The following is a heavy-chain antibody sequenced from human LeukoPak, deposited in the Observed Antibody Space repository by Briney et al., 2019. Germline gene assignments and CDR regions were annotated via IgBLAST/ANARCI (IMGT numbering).Heavy chain of an antibody. Sequence: GGSLRLSCAASGFTFSSYSMNWVRQAPGKGLEWVSFISSSSSYIYYADSVKGRFTISRDNAKNSLYLQMNSLRAEDTAVYYCARGEYGSGSLHYYYYYMDVWGKGTTVTISS. D-gene: IGHD3-10*01. J-gene: IGHJ6*03. V-gene: IGHV3-21*01. CDR3: ARGEYGSGSLHYYYYYMDV. CDR2: ISSSSSYI. CDR1: GFTFSSYS.